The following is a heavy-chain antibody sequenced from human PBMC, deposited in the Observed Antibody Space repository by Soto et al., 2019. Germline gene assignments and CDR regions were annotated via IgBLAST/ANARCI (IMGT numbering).Heavy chain of an antibody. Sequence: SETLSLTCTVSGGSISSSSYYWGWIRQPPGKGLEWIGSIYYSGSTYYNPSLKSRVTISVDTSKNQFSLKLSSVTAADTAVYYCARRRRFGEPDIWFDPWGQGTLVTVSS. V-gene: IGHV4-39*01. CDR1: GGSISSSSYY. D-gene: IGHD3-10*01. CDR2: IYYSGST. CDR3: ARRRRFGEPDIWFDP. J-gene: IGHJ5*02.